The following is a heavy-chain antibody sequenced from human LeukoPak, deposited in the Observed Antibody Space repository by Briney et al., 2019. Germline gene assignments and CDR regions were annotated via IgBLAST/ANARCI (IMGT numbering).Heavy chain of an antibody. J-gene: IGHJ6*02. CDR3: ARGLHYNILTGGMDV. Sequence: SETLSLTCAVYGGSFSGYYWSWIRQPPGKGLEWIGEINHSGSTNYNPSLKSRVTISVDTSKKQFSLNLRSVTAADTAVYYCARGLHYNILTGGMDVWGQGTTVIVSS. D-gene: IGHD3-9*01. CDR1: GGSFSGYY. CDR2: INHSGST. V-gene: IGHV4-34*01.